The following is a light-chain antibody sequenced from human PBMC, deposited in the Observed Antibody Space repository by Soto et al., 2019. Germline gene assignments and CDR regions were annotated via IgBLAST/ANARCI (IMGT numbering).Light chain of an antibody. CDR1: QSISSY. CDR2: AAS. J-gene: IGKJ1*01. V-gene: IGKV1-39*01. Sequence: DIQMTQSPSSLSASVGDRVTITCRASQSISSYLNWYQQKPGKAPKLLIYAASSLQSGVPSRFGGSGSGTDFTLTISSLQPEDFATYYCQQSYSTSWTFGQGTKVDTK. CDR3: QQSYSTSWT.